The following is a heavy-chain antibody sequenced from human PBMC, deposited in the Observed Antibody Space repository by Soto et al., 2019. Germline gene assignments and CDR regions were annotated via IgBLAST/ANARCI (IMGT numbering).Heavy chain of an antibody. J-gene: IGHJ4*02. Sequence: GGSLRLSCAASGFTFSTYGMNWVRQAPGKGLEWVSYITSGSDSTYYADSVKGRVTTSRDNAKNSLYLQINSLRDDDTAVYYCARGYGGYTRGWSDYWGQGPLVTVSS. CDR2: ITSGSDST. V-gene: IGHV3-48*02. D-gene: IGHD6-19*01. CDR3: ARGYGGYTRGWSDY. CDR1: GFTFSTYG.